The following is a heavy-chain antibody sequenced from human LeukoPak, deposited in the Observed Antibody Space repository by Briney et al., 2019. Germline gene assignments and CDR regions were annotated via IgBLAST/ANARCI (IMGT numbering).Heavy chain of an antibody. J-gene: IGHJ5*02. D-gene: IGHD2-15*01. Sequence: ASVTVSCKASGYTFTSYAMNWVRQAPGQGLEWMGWINTNTGNPTYAQGFTGRFVFSLDTSVSTAYLQISSLKAEDTAVYYCARDAGIVVVVAATSWFDPWGQETLVTVSS. CDR1: GYTFTSYA. CDR2: INTNTGNP. CDR3: ARDAGIVVVVAATSWFDP. V-gene: IGHV7-4-1*02.